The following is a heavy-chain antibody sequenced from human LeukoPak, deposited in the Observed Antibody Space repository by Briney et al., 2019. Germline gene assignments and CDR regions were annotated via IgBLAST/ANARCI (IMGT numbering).Heavy chain of an antibody. CDR1: GFTFSNTY. D-gene: IGHD2-2*02. J-gene: IGHJ5*02. CDR2: IYSGGGT. Sequence: GGSLRLSCAASGFTFSNTYMSWVRQAPGKGLEWVSLIYSGGGTYSADSVKGRFTISRDISKNTLYLQMNSLRAEDTAVYYCAKASVAIPQYCNSWGQGTLVTVSS. V-gene: IGHV3-53*01. CDR3: AKASVAIPQYCNS.